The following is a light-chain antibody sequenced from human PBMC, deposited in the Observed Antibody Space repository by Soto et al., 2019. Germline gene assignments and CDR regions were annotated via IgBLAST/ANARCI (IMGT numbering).Light chain of an antibody. CDR2: AAS. J-gene: IGKJ3*01. Sequence: DIQLTQSPSFLSASVGDRVTITCRASQGISSYLAWYQQKPGKAPKLLIYAASTLQSGVPSRFSGSGSGTELTLTISSLQPEDFATYYCQQLNSYPQGFTFGPGTKVDIK. CDR3: QQLNSYPQGFT. V-gene: IGKV1-9*01. CDR1: QGISSY.